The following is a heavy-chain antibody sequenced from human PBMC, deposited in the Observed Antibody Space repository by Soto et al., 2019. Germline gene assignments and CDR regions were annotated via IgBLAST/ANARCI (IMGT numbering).Heavy chain of an antibody. J-gene: IGHJ4*02. Sequence: SETLSLTCNVSGVTIRGYYWNWIRQPPGKTLEWIGSIYYTGGTNYNPSLKSRVTISVDTSKNHFSLKFNSLTAADTAVYYGARGTLSNIGAPVVWCQGIVVTVAS. V-gene: IGHV4-59*01. CDR2: IYYTGGT. D-gene: IGHD1-26*01. CDR3: ARGTLSNIGAPVV. CDR1: GVTIRGYY.